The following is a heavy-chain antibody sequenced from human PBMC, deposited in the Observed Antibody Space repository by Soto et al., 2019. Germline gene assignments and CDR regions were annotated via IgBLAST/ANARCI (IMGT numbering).Heavy chain of an antibody. D-gene: IGHD6-13*01. Sequence: QVQLVESGGGVVQPGRSLRLSCAASGFTFSSYGMHWVRQAPGKGLEWVAVISYDGSNKYYADSVKGRFTISRDNSKNTLYLQMNSLRAEDTAVYYCAKGRGYSSTLFDYWGQGTLVTVSS. CDR3: AKGRGYSSTLFDY. CDR1: GFTFSSYG. CDR2: ISYDGSNK. J-gene: IGHJ4*02. V-gene: IGHV3-30*18.